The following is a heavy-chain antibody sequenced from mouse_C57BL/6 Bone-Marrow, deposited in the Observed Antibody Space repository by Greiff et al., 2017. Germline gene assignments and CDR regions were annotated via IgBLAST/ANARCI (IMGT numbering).Heavy chain of an antibody. CDR3: ARYDYGSSAWFAY. CDR2: INPSSGYT. CDR1: GYTFTSYT. V-gene: IGHV1-4*01. Sequence: QVQLQQSGAELARPGASVKMSCKASGYTFTSYTMHWVKQRPGQGLEWIGYINPSSGYTKYNQKFKDTATLTADKSSSTAYMQLSSLTSEDSAVYYCARYDYGSSAWFAYWGQGTLVTVSA. J-gene: IGHJ3*01. D-gene: IGHD1-1*01.